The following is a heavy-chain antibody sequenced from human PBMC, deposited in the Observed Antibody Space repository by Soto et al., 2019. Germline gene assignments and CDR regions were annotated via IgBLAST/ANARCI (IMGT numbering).Heavy chain of an antibody. V-gene: IGHV1-2*02. Sequence: GSVKVSCKASRYTFTGYYMYWVRQAPGQGLEWMGWINPNSGATNYAQKFQGRVTMTRDTSISTANMELARLRFDDTAIYYCAREGEQWLGRAFDIWGQGTMVT. D-gene: IGHD6-19*01. CDR3: AREGEQWLGRAFDI. J-gene: IGHJ3*02. CDR1: RYTFTGYY. CDR2: INPNSGAT.